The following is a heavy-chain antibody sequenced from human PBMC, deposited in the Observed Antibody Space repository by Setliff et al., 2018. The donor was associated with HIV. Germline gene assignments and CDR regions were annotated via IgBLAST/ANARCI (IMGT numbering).Heavy chain of an antibody. Sequence: ASETLSLTCDVSGYSINNIHYWGWIRQPPGKGLECLGNIYDGGTTYHNPSLKGRVTISIDTSKAQFSLKLISVTAADTAVYYCVRRDVSFLFGQFDSWGQGIPVTVSS. J-gene: IGHJ4*02. CDR1: GYSINNIHY. V-gene: IGHV4-38-2*01. CDR3: VRRDVSFLFGQFDS. D-gene: IGHD3-10*02. CDR2: IYDGGTT.